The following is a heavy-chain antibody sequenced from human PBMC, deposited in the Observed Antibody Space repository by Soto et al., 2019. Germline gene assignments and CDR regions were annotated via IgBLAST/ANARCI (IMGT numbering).Heavy chain of an antibody. V-gene: IGHV1-46*01. CDR3: ARGDIVAIFGMDV. D-gene: IGHD5-12*01. Sequence: QVQLVQSGAEVKKPGASVKVSCKASGYTFTSYYMHWVRQAPGQGLEWTGIINPSGGSTTYAQKFQGRVTMTRDTSTSTVYMELRSLRSEDTAVYYCARGDIVAIFGMDVWGQGTTVTVSS. CDR1: GYTFTSYY. J-gene: IGHJ6*02. CDR2: INPSGGST.